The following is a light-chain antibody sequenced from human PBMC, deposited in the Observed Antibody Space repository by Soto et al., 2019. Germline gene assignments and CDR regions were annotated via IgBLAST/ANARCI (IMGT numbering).Light chain of an antibody. CDR3: CSYAGSSTLYV. J-gene: IGLJ1*01. CDR1: SSDTGTYNL. CDR2: EVN. V-gene: IGLV2-23*02. Sequence: QSVLTQPASVSGSPGQSITISCTGNSSDTGTYNLVSWYQQHPGKAPKLMIYEVNKRPSGVSDHFSGSKSGNTASLTISGLQAEDEADYYCCSYAGSSTLYVFGTGTKVTVL.